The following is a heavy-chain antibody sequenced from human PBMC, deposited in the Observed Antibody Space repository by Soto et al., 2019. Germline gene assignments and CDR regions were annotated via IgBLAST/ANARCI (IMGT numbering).Heavy chain of an antibody. Sequence: QVQLQESGPGLVEPSQTLSLVCSVSGDPLSYGGYYWSWVRQSPGKPLQWIGFVYHTGATYYHSSLERRVTRAVHMSKNEFSLKLTSVTAADTATCDCAREGYSRWEWLDPWGQGIMVAVSS. V-gene: IGHV4-31*03. D-gene: IGHD1-26*01. CDR1: GDPLSYGGYY. J-gene: IGHJ5*02. CDR3: AREGYSRWEWLDP. CDR2: VYHTGAT.